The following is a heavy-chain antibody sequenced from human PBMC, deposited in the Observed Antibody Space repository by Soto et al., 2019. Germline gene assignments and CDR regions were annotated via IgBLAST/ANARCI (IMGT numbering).Heavy chain of an antibody. Sequence: SETLSLTCTVSGGSISGDYWSWIRQSPGKGLEWIGYIYYTGTTKFNPSLKSRLTISVDTSKNQFSLKLSSVTAADTAVYYCARLGGYYQAFDSWGQGTLVTVSS. CDR2: IYYTGTT. CDR1: GGSISGDY. J-gene: IGHJ4*02. D-gene: IGHD3-22*01. CDR3: ARLGGYYQAFDS. V-gene: IGHV4-59*08.